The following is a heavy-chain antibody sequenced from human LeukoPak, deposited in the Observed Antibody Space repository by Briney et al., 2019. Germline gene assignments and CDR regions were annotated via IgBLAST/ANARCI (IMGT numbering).Heavy chain of an antibody. V-gene: IGHV1-46*01. CDR2: LNPTCGDA. D-gene: IGHD6-6*01. CDR1: GYTFTRYF. J-gene: IGHJ6*03. CDR3: ARDPLSPYTTSVGPYYYYYYYMDV. Sequence: GASVKVSCKASGYTFTRYFIHWVRQAPGQRLEWMGILNPTCGDATYAQRFQGRVTMTRDMSTSTVYMELSNLKSEDTAVYYCARDPLSPYTTSVGPYYYYYYYMDVWGKGTTVTVSS.